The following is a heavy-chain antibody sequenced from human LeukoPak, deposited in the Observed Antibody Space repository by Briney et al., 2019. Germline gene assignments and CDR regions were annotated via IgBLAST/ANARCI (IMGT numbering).Heavy chain of an antibody. V-gene: IGHV1-18*01. Sequence: ASVKVSCKASGYTFTSYGISWVRQAPGQGLEWMGWISAYKGNTNYAQKLQGRVTMTTDTSTNTAYMELRSLRSDDTAVYYCARLGTAAAGSFYYYGMDVWGQGTTVTVSS. CDR3: ARLGTAAAGSFYYYGMDV. D-gene: IGHD6-13*01. J-gene: IGHJ6*02. CDR2: ISAYKGNT. CDR1: GYTFTSYG.